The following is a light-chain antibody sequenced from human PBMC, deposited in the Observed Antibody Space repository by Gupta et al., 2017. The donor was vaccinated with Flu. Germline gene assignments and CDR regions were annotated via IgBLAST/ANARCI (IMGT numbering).Light chain of an antibody. V-gene: IGLV3-25*02. CDR3: QSADSSGTYVV. J-gene: IGLJ2*01. CDR2: KDS. Sequence: SYELPQPPSVSVPPGQTARLTCSGDALPKQYAYWYQQKPGQAPVLVIYKDSERPSGIPERFSGSSSGTTVTLTISGVQAEDEADYYCQSADSSGTYVVFGGGTKLTVL. CDR1: ALPKQY.